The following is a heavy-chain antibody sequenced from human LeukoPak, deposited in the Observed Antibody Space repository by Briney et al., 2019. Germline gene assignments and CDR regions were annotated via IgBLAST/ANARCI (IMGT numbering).Heavy chain of an antibody. J-gene: IGHJ5*02. CDR3: AKDLQAYWFDP. CDR2: ISYDGSNK. D-gene: IGHD4-11*01. Sequence: GRSLRLSCAASGFTFSSYAMHWVRQAPGKGLEWVAVISYDGSNKYYADSVKGRFTISRDNSKNTLYLQMNSLRAEDTAVYYCAKDLQAYWFDPWGQGTLVTVSS. CDR1: GFTFSSYA. V-gene: IGHV3-30*04.